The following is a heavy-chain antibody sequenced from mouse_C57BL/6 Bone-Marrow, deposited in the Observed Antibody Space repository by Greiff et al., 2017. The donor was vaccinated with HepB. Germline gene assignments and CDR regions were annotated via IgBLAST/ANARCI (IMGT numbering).Heavy chain of an antibody. D-gene: IGHD1-1*01. CDR1: GYTFTSYW. CDR3: ARSGYYGSSPFDY. CDR2: IDPSDSYT. Sequence: QQPGAELVKPGASVKLSCKASGYTFTSYWMQWVKQRPGQGLEWIGEIDPSDSYTNYNQKFKGKATLTVDTSSSTAYMQLSSLTSEDSAVYYCARSGYYGSSPFDYWGQGTTLTVSS. V-gene: IGHV1-50*01. J-gene: IGHJ2*01.